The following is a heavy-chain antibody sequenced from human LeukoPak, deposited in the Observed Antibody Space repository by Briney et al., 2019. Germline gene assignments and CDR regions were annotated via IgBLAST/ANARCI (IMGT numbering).Heavy chain of an antibody. CDR3: AKALTGGIDNWFDP. D-gene: IGHD3-16*01. Sequence: GGSLRLSCAASGFTFSSYWMSWVRQAPGKGLEWVSAISGSGGSTYYADSVKGRFTISRDNSKNTLYLQMNSLRAEDTAVYYCAKALTGGIDNWFDPWGQGTLVTVSS. V-gene: IGHV3-23*01. J-gene: IGHJ5*02. CDR2: ISGSGGST. CDR1: GFTFSSYW.